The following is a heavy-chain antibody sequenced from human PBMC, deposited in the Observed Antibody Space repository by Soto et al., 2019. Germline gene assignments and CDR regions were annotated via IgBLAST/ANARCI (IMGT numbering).Heavy chain of an antibody. CDR2: IIPIFGTA. CDR3: AGPELNSGYDSSSDY. V-gene: IGHV1-69*13. J-gene: IGHJ4*02. D-gene: IGHD5-12*01. Sequence: SVKVSCKASGGTFSSYAISWVRQAPGQGLEWMGGIIPIFGTANYAQKFQGRVTITADESTSTAYMELSSLRSEDTAVYYCAGPELNSGYDSSSDYWGQGTLVTVSS. CDR1: GGTFSSYA.